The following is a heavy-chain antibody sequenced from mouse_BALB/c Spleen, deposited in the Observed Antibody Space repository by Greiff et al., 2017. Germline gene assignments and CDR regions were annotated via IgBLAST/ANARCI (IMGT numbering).Heavy chain of an antibody. V-gene: IGHV3-8*02. CDR3: ARGATMVTTRYWYFDV. CDR2: ISYSGST. Sequence: EVKVEESGPSLVKPSQTLSLTCSVTGDSITSGYWNWIRKFPGNKLEYMGYISYSGSTYYNPSLKSRISITRDTSKNQYYLQLNSVTTEDTATYYCARGATMVTTRYWYFDVWGAGTTVTVSS. CDR1: GDSITSGY. J-gene: IGHJ1*01. D-gene: IGHD2-2*01.